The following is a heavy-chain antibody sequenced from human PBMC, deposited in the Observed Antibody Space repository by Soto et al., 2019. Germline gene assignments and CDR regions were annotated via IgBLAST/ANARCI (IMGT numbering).Heavy chain of an antibody. CDR1: GFTFSSYW. D-gene: IGHD3-3*01. Sequence: VGSLRLSCAASGFTFSSYWMSWVRQAPGKGLEWVANIKQDGSEKYYVDSVKGRFTISRDNAKNSLYLQMNSLRAEDTAVYYCARELALRITIFGVVITSNWFDPWGQGTLVTVSS. CDR2: IKQDGSEK. J-gene: IGHJ5*02. V-gene: IGHV3-7*01. CDR3: ARELALRITIFGVVITSNWFDP.